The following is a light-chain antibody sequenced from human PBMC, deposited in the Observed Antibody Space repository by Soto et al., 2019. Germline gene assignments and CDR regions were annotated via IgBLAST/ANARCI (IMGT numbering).Light chain of an antibody. V-gene: IGLV2-14*03. Sequence: QSALTQPASVSGSPGQSITISCTGTRSDVGGYNYVSWYQQHPAKAPKLMIYDVSNRPSGISNRFSGSKSGNTASLTISGLQAEDEADYYCSSYTGASTLVFGGGTKLTVL. CDR2: DVS. CDR1: RSDVGGYNY. J-gene: IGLJ2*01. CDR3: SSYTGASTLV.